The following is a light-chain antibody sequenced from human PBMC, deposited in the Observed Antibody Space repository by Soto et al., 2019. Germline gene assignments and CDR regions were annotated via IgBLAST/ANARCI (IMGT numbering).Light chain of an antibody. J-gene: IGKJ4*01. Sequence: ELVLTQSPGTLSLSPGERATLSCRASQSVSSSFLAWYQQKPGQAPRLLIEVASSRATGIPDRFGGSGSWSDFKSTISRLEPDDFAVDYCQQYDSSPLTLGGGTKVEIK. V-gene: IGKV3-20*01. CDR3: QQYDSSPLT. CDR2: VAS. CDR1: QSVSSSF.